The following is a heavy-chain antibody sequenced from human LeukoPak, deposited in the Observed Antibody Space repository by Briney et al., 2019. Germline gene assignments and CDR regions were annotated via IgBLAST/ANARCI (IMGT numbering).Heavy chain of an antibody. CDR1: GGSISSYY. CDR3: ATSYYYDSSGLGRYFDY. V-gene: IGHV4-4*07. CDR2: IYTSGST. J-gene: IGHJ4*02. Sequence: SETLSLTCTVSGGSISSYYWSWIRQPAGKGLEWIGRIYTSGSTNYNPSLKSRVTISVDTSKNQFSLKLSSVTAADTAVYYCATSYYYDSSGLGRYFDYWGQGTLVTVSS. D-gene: IGHD3-22*01.